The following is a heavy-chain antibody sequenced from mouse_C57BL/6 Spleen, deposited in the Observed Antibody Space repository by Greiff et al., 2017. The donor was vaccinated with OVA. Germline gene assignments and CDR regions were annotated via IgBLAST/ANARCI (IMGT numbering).Heavy chain of an antibody. CDR1: GYAFTNYL. Sequence: QVQLQQSGAELVRPGTSVTVSCKASGYAFTNYLIEWVKQRPGQGLEWIGVINPGSGGTNYNEKFKGKATLTADKSSSTAYMQLSSRTSEDSAVYFCARRSYEENYWGQGTTLTVSS. CDR3: ARRSYEENY. J-gene: IGHJ2*01. D-gene: IGHD1-1*01. V-gene: IGHV1-54*01. CDR2: INPGSGGT.